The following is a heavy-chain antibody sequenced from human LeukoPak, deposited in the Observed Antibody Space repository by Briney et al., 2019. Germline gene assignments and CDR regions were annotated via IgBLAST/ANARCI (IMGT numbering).Heavy chain of an antibody. Sequence: SETLSLTCAVYGGSFSGYYWSWIRQPPGKGLEWIGEINHSGSTNYNPSLKSRVTISVDTSKNQFSLKLSSVTAADTAVYYCARDRWLQSRRGNFDYWSQGTLVTVSS. D-gene: IGHD5-24*01. J-gene: IGHJ4*02. CDR3: ARDRWLQSRRGNFDY. CDR2: INHSGST. CDR1: GGSFSGYY. V-gene: IGHV4-34*01.